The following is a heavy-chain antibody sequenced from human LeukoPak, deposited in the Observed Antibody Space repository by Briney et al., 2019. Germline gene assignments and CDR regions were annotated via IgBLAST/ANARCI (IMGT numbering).Heavy chain of an antibody. D-gene: IGHD2/OR15-2a*01. J-gene: IGHJ4*02. V-gene: IGHV3-23*01. CDR2: IRSNGENT. Sequence: PGGSLRLSCAASGFTFSTYSMSWVRQAPGKGLEWVSAIRSNGENTYYADSVRGRFTISRDNSRGTLSLQMNSLRADDTAVYFCAILSWDGRGSFYWGQGTLVGVST. CDR3: AILSWDGRGSFY. CDR1: GFTFSTYS.